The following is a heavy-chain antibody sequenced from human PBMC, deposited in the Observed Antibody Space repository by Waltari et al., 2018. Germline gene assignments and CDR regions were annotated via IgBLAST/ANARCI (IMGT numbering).Heavy chain of an antibody. CDR1: GGTFSSYA. D-gene: IGHD3-22*01. CDR3: ASLRYYDSGTRGCCFDY. V-gene: IGHV1-69*10. Sequence: QVQLVQSGAEVKKPGSSVKVSCKASGGTFSSYAISWVRQAPGQGVEWMGGITPILGMANDAHECQGRGKITADRYAGTAYMELSMLRSEDRAVYYCASLRYYDSGTRGCCFDYWGQGTLVTVSS. CDR2: ITPILGMA. J-gene: IGHJ4*02.